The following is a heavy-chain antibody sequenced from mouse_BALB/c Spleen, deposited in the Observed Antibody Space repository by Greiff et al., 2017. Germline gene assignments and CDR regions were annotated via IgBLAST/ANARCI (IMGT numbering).Heavy chain of an antibody. CDR1: GFAFSSYD. CDR3: ARHLSWFAY. J-gene: IGHJ3*01. V-gene: IGHV5-12-1*01. Sequence: EVKLVESGGGLVKPGGSLKLSCAASGFAFSSYDMSWVRQTPEKRLEWVAYISSGGGSTYYPDTVKGRFTISRDNANNTLYLQMSSLKSEYTAMYYCARHLSWFAYWGQGTLVTVSA. CDR2: ISSGGGST.